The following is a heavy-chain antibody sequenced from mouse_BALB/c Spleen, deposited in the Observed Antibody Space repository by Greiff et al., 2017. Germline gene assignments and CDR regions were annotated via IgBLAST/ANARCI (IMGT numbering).Heavy chain of an antibody. V-gene: IGHV14-3*02. CDR3: ASPYYAHDMVFDY. J-gene: IGHJ2*01. Sequence: EVQLQQSGAELVKPGASVKLSCTASGFNIKDTYMHWVKQRPEQGLEWIGRIDPANGNTKYDPKFQGKATITADTSSNTAYLQLSSLTSEDTAVYYCASPYYAHDMVFDYWGQGTTLTVSS. CDR2: IDPANGNT. D-gene: IGHD2-10*01. CDR1: GFNIKDTY.